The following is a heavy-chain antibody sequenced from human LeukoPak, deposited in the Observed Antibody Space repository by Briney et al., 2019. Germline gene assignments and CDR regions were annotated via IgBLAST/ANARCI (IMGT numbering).Heavy chain of an antibody. CDR3: ARDWASSGSNQVDY. D-gene: IGHD3-22*01. Sequence: SETLSLTCTVSGGSISSGDYYWSWIRQPPGKGLRWMGYIYYSGSTYYNPSLKSRVTISVDTSKNQFSLKLSSVTAADTAVYYCARDWASSGSNQVDYWGQGTLVTVSS. CDR1: GGSISSGDYY. J-gene: IGHJ4*02. CDR2: IYYSGST. V-gene: IGHV4-30-4*08.